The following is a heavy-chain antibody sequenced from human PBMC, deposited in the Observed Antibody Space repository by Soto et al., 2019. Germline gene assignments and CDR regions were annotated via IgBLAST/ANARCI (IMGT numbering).Heavy chain of an antibody. Sequence: QVQLQESGPGLVKPSETLSLTCTVSGDFISSYYWSWIRQPPGKGLEWIGYVYYSGSTNYNPSLKSRVTISVDTSKKQFSLKLRSVTAADTAVYFCARGQSGYYPYFDNWGQGTLVTVSS. CDR2: VYYSGST. CDR1: GDFISSYY. CDR3: ARGQSGYYPYFDN. V-gene: IGHV4-59*01. J-gene: IGHJ4*02. D-gene: IGHD3-22*01.